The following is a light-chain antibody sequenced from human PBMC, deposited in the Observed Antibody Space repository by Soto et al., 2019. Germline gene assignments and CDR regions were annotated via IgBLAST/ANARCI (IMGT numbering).Light chain of an antibody. J-gene: IGKJ1*01. CDR3: QQYNSYRET. CDR1: QSISSW. Sequence: DIQMTQSPSTLSASVGDRVTITCRASQSISSWLAWYQQKPGKAPKLLIYKASSSESGVPSRFSGSGSGTEFTLTISSLQPDDFATYYCQQYNSYRETFGQGTKVEIK. CDR2: KAS. V-gene: IGKV1-5*03.